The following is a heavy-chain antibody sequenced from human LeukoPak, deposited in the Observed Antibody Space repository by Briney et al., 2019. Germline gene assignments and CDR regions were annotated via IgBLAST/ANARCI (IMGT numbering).Heavy chain of an antibody. CDR3: ARWDRFHGV. V-gene: IGHV3-21*01. CDR1: GFTFSTYS. CDR2: ISSSSTYI. D-gene: IGHD1-14*01. Sequence: PGGSLRLSCAASGFTFSTYSMNWVRQAPGQGLEWVSSISSSSTYIYYADSVKGRLTISRDNSKNSLYLQMNNLRAEDTAVYYCARWDRFHGVWGQGTLVTVSS. J-gene: IGHJ4*02.